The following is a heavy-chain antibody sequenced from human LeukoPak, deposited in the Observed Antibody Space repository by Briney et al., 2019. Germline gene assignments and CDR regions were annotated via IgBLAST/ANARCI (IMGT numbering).Heavy chain of an antibody. CDR1: GFTFNYYG. D-gene: IGHD3-22*01. CDR2: ISGGGENT. J-gene: IGHJ4*02. CDR3: ARDPQHYSDSSSLDY. V-gene: IGHV3-23*01. Sequence: PGGSLRLSCAASGFTFNYYGVTWFRQAPGKGLEWVSTISGGGENTHYADSVKGRFTISRDNSKNTLYLQMNSLRAEDTALYFCARDPQHYSDSSSLDYWGQGTQVTVSS.